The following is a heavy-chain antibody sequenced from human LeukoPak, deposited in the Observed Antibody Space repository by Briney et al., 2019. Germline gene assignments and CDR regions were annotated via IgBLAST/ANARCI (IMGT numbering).Heavy chain of an antibody. D-gene: IGHD5-18*01. CDR1: GFTFSSYG. CDR2: IWYDGSKK. Sequence: GRSLRLSCAASGFTFSSYGIHWVRQAPGKGREWVSLIWYDGSKKYYADSVNGRFTISRDNSKNTLYLQMNSLSPEDTAVYYCAGGNAAMIDYWGQGTLVTVSS. CDR3: AGGNAAMIDY. J-gene: IGHJ4*02. V-gene: IGHV3-33*01.